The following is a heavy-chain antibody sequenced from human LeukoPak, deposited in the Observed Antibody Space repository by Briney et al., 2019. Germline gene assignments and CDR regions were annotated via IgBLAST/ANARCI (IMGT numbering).Heavy chain of an antibody. Sequence: SETLSLTCTVSGGSVSTTRYYWGLIRQPPTKGLEWIASVYYSGITYYNQSLRSRVTISVDTSKSQFSLRLSSVTAADTAVYYCVSSTSDWSSDYWGQGTLVTVSS. J-gene: IGHJ4*02. CDR3: VSSTSDWSSDY. CDR2: VYYSGIT. V-gene: IGHV4-39*01. D-gene: IGHD6-19*01. CDR1: GGSVSTTRYY.